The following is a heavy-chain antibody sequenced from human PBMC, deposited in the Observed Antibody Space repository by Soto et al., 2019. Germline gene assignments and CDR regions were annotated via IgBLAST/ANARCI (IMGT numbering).Heavy chain of an antibody. CDR1: GGSINSYS. V-gene: IGHV4-59*01. J-gene: IGHJ4*02. Sequence: SETLSLTCTVSGGSINSYSWSWVRQPPGKGLEWIGNIHYNGNTKYNPSLKSRVTMSVDTSKNQFSLTLTSINTADTAVYYCARSSNWFLSPFDYWGPGILVTVSS. D-gene: IGHD6-13*01. CDR2: IHYNGNT. CDR3: ARSSNWFLSPFDY.